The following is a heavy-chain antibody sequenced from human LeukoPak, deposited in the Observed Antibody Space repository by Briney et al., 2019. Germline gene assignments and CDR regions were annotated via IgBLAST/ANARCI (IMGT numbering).Heavy chain of an antibody. CDR2: IGPHSTFT. Sequence: AASMKVSCKSSGFTFTDHYIHWVCQGPGQGLEWMGYIGPHSTFTSSPQEFQGRVTMTRDASMSTAYMELTRLTSDDTAVYYCVREGEGPLSKDFDYWGQGTLVNVSS. J-gene: IGHJ4*02. CDR1: GFTFTDHY. D-gene: IGHD2/OR15-2a*01. CDR3: VREGEGPLSKDFDY. V-gene: IGHV1-2*02.